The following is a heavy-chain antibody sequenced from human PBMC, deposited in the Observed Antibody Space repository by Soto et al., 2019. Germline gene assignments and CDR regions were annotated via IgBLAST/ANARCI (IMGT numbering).Heavy chain of an antibody. V-gene: IGHV3-23*01. J-gene: IGHJ3*02. Sequence: GGSLRLSCAASGFTFSNYAMSWVRQAPGKGLEWVSTISGSGGSTYYADSVKGRFTISRDNSNNTLFLQMNTLRAEDTAVYYCAKVPSTYYLDSSGSAFDIWGQGTMVTVSS. D-gene: IGHD3-22*01. CDR3: AKVPSTYYLDSSGSAFDI. CDR2: ISGSGGST. CDR1: GFTFSNYA.